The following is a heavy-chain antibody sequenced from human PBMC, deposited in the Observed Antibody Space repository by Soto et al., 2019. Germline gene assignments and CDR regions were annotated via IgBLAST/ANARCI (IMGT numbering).Heavy chain of an antibody. Sequence: SVKVSCKASGFTFTSSAMQWVRQARGQRLEWIGWIVVGSGNTNYAQKFQERVTITRDMSTSTAYMELSSLRSEDTAVYYCAARYYDILTGYPDALDIWGQGTMVTVSS. J-gene: IGHJ3*02. D-gene: IGHD3-9*01. V-gene: IGHV1-58*02. CDR1: GFTFTSSA. CDR2: IVVGSGNT. CDR3: AARYYDILTGYPDALDI.